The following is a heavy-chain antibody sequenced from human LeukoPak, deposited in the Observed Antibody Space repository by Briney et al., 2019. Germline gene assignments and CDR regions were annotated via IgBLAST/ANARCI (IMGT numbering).Heavy chain of an antibody. Sequence: GGSLRLSCAASGFTFSNYWMSWVRQAPGKGLEWVSVIYSGGSTYYADSVKGRFTISRDNSKNTLYLQMNSLRTEDTAVYYCAREVTGYSVGYYYYGMDVWGQGTTVTVSS. V-gene: IGHV3-53*01. J-gene: IGHJ6*02. CDR2: IYSGGST. CDR3: AREVTGYSVGYYYYGMDV. D-gene: IGHD3-9*01. CDR1: GFTFSNYW.